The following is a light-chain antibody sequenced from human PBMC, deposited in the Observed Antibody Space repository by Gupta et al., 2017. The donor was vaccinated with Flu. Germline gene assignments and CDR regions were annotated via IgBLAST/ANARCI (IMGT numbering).Light chain of an antibody. V-gene: IGLV3-21*02. J-gene: IGLJ1*01. Sequence: GQTARITSGGNNIGSKSVHWYQQKPGQAPVLVVYDNSDRPSGIPERFSGSNSGNTATLTISRVEAGDEADYYCQVWDSGSDQYVFATGTKVTVL. CDR3: QVWDSGSDQYV. CDR2: DNS. CDR1: NIGSKS.